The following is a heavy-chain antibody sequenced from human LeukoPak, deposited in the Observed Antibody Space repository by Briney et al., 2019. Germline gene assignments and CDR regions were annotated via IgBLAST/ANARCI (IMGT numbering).Heavy chain of an antibody. D-gene: IGHD1-26*01. CDR1: GGSISSYY. CDR3: ARDSGGPHSGFEI. V-gene: IGHV4-59*01. Sequence: SETLSLTCTVSGGSISSYYWSWIRQPPGKGLEWIGYIYNSGNTNYNPSLKSRVTISVDTSKNQYSLKMSSVTAADTAVYYCARDSGGPHSGFEIWGQGTMVTASS. J-gene: IGHJ3*02. CDR2: IYNSGNT.